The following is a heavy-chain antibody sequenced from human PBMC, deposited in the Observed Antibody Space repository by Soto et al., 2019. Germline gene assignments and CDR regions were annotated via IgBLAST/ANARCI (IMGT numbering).Heavy chain of an antibody. CDR2: IYYSGST. Sequence: PSETLSLTCTVSGGSISSGGYYWSWILQHPGKGLEWIGYIYYSGSTYYNPSLKSRVTISVDTSKNQFSLKLSSVTAADTAVYYCARDGVVTMIVGYPGAFYSWGQGTMVTVAS. CDR1: GGSISSGGYY. J-gene: IGHJ3*02. D-gene: IGHD3-22*01. V-gene: IGHV4-31*03. CDR3: ARDGVVTMIVGYPGAFYS.